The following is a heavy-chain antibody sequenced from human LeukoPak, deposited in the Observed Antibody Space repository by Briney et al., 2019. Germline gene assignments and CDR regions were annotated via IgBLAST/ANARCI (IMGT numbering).Heavy chain of an antibody. CDR3: AREPTSDYYDSSGYYKTHYFDY. J-gene: IGHJ4*02. Sequence: GGSLRLSCAASGFTFSSYAMSWVRQAPGKGLEWVSAISGSGGSTYYADSVKGRFTISRDNSKNTLYLQMNSLRAEDTAVYYCAREPTSDYYDSSGYYKTHYFDYWGQGTLVTVSS. D-gene: IGHD3-22*01. V-gene: IGHV3-23*01. CDR1: GFTFSSYA. CDR2: ISGSGGST.